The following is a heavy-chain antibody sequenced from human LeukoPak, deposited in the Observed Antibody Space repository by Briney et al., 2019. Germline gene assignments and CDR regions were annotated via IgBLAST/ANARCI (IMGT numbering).Heavy chain of an antibody. V-gene: IGHV3-7*01. CDR3: ARGSRSSWYGNWFDP. CDR1: GFTFSSYW. Sequence: GESLRLSCAASGFTFSSYWMSWVRQAPGKGLEWVANIKQDGSEKYYVDSVRGRFTISRDNAKNTLYLQMNSLTAEDTAVYYCARGSRSSWYGNWFDPWGQGTLVTVSS. J-gene: IGHJ5*02. CDR2: IKQDGSEK. D-gene: IGHD6-13*01.